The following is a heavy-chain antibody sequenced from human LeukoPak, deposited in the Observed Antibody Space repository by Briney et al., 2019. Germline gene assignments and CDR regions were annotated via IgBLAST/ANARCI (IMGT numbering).Heavy chain of an antibody. Sequence: GGSLRLSCAASGFTFSSYSMNWVRQAPGKGLEWVSSISSGSSYIYYADSVKGRFTVSRDNAKNSLYLQMNSLRAEDTAVYYGARDYPDAFDIWGQGTMVTVSS. V-gene: IGHV3-21*01. J-gene: IGHJ3*02. CDR2: ISSGSSYI. CDR3: ARDYPDAFDI. CDR1: GFTFSSYS.